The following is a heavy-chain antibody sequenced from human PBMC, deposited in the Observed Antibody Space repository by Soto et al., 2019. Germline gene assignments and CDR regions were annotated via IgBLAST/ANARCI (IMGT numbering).Heavy chain of an antibody. CDR1: GYTFTGYY. V-gene: IGHV1-2*02. Sequence: GASVKVSCKASGYTFTGYYMHWLRQSPGQGLEWMGWINPNSGGTNYAQKFQGRVTMTRDTSISTAYMELSRLRSDDTAVYYCARTVYGSGSYHDYWGQGTLVTVSS. J-gene: IGHJ4*02. CDR3: ARTVYGSGSYHDY. CDR2: INPNSGGT. D-gene: IGHD3-10*01.